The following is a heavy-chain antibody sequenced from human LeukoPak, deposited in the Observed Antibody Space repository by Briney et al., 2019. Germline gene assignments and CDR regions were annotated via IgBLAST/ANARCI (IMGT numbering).Heavy chain of an antibody. CDR2: ISNDGGGT. Sequence: PGGSLRLSCAASGFIFNNYGLIWVRQAPGKGLEWVSAISNDGGGTQYADAVKGRFTISRDNSNSTLYLQMNSLRPEETAVFYCARDSGSGGAGSFPFWGQGTLVTVSS. CDR3: ARDSGSGGAGSFPF. CDR1: GFIFNNYG. V-gene: IGHV3-23*01. J-gene: IGHJ4*02. D-gene: IGHD3-10*01.